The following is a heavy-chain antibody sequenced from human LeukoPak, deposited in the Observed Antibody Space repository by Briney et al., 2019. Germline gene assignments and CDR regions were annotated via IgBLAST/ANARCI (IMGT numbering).Heavy chain of an antibody. Sequence: GASVKVSCKASGYTFTSYGINWVRQAPGQGLEWMGWINIYNNETKYAQKFQDRVSMTTDISTTTAYMDLRSLRPDDTAVYYCARDIDHYGSGTLDYWGQGTLVIVSS. CDR1: GYTFTSYG. CDR3: ARDIDHYGSGTLDY. D-gene: IGHD3-10*01. J-gene: IGHJ4*02. CDR2: INIYNNET. V-gene: IGHV1-18*01.